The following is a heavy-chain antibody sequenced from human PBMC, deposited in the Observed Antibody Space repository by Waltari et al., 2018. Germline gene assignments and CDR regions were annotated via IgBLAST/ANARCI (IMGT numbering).Heavy chain of an antibody. J-gene: IGHJ3*02. Sequence: QLPLQESGPGLVKPSETLSLTCTVSGGSISSSSYYWGWIRQHPGKGLEWIGSIYYSGSTYYNPSLKSRVTISVDTSKNQFSLKLSSVTAADTAVYYCARHIDYYDSSGHDAFDIWGQGTMVTVSS. CDR1: GGSISSSSYY. V-gene: IGHV4-39*01. D-gene: IGHD3-22*01. CDR2: IYYSGST. CDR3: ARHIDYYDSSGHDAFDI.